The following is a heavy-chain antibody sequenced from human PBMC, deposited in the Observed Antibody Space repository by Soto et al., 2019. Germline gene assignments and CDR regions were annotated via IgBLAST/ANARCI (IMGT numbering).Heavy chain of an antibody. J-gene: IGHJ4*02. D-gene: IGHD6-19*01. CDR3: ARRRIEVAGEVFDY. Sequence: SETLSLTCTVSGGSISSSSYYWGWIRQPPGKGLEWIGSIYYSGSTYYNPSLKSRVTISVDTSKNQFSLKLSSVTAADTAVYYCARRRIEVAGEVFDYWGQGTLVTVSS. CDR2: IYYSGST. V-gene: IGHV4-39*01. CDR1: GGSISSSSYY.